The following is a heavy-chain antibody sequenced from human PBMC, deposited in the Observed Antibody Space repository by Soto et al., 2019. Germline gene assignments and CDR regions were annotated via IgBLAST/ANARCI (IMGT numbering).Heavy chain of an antibody. V-gene: IGHV3-33*08. CDR2: IWYDGTNK. Sequence: GGSLRLSCAASGSTFSSYWMSWVRQAPGKGLEWVAVIWYDGTNKYYADSVKGRFTISRDNSKNTLFLQMNSLRAEDTAVYYCARDASSGHDFWSGYYYYYYYMDVWGKGTTVTVSS. CDR1: GSTFSSYW. D-gene: IGHD3-3*01. CDR3: ARDASSGHDFWSGYYYYYYYMDV. J-gene: IGHJ6*03.